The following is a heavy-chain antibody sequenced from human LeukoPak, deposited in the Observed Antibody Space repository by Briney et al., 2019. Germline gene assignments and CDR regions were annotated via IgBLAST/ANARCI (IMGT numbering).Heavy chain of an antibody. CDR3: ARDQYYVSSGYYTWGGFDI. V-gene: IGHV3-23*01. Sequence: GGSLRLSCAASGFTFSSYAMSWVRQAPGKGLEWVSAISGSGGSTYYADSVKGRFTISRDNAKNSLYLQINSLRAEDTAVYFCARDQYYVSSGYYTWGGFDIWGPGTMVTVSS. CDR2: ISGSGGST. CDR1: GFTFSSYA. J-gene: IGHJ3*02. D-gene: IGHD3-22*01.